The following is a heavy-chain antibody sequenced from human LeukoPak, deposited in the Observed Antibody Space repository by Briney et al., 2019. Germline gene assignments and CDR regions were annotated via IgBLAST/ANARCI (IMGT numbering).Heavy chain of an antibody. D-gene: IGHD3-10*01. CDR2: IDPSDSYT. CDR1: GYSFTSYW. Sequence: GESLKISCKGSGYSFTSYWISWVRQMPGKGLEWMGRIDPSDSYTNYSPSFQGHVTISADRSISTAYLQWSSLKASDTAMYYCARHYYGSGSEGYWGQGTLVTVSS. J-gene: IGHJ4*02. CDR3: ARHYYGSGSEGY. V-gene: IGHV5-10-1*01.